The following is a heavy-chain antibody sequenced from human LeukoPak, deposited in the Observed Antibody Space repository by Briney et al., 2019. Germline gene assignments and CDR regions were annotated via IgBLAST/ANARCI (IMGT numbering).Heavy chain of an antibody. D-gene: IGHD3-22*01. V-gene: IGHV3-30*18. CDR3: AKLETEDYYDSSGYYNDAFDI. CDR2: ISYDGSNK. J-gene: IGHJ3*02. Sequence: GGSLRLSCAASGFTFSSYGMHWVRQAPGKGLEWVAVISYDGSNKYYADSVKGRFTISRDNSKNTLYLQMNSLRAEDTAVYYCAKLETEDYYDSSGYYNDAFDIWGQGTMVTVSS. CDR1: GFTFSSYG.